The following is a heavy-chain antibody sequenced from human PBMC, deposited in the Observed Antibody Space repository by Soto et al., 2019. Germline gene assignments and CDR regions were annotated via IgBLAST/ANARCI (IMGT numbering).Heavy chain of an antibody. V-gene: IGHV1-69*13. CDR3: APHPYYDSSGPRLAAFDI. CDR1: GGTFSSYS. CDR2: IIPIFGTA. J-gene: IGHJ3*02. Sequence: ASVKVSCKASGGTFSSYSISWVRQAPGQGLEGMGGIIPIFGTANYSQKFQGRVTITADESTSTAYMELSSRRTADTAVYYYAPHPYYDSSGPRLAAFDIWGQGTMVTVSS. D-gene: IGHD3-22*01.